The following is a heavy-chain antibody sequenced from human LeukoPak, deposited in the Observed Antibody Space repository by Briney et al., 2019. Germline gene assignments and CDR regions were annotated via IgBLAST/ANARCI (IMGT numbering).Heavy chain of an antibody. CDR3: ARAKITIFGVVIIPPYFDY. CDR2: ITHSGST. J-gene: IGHJ4*02. Sequence: SETLSLTCAVYGGSFSGYYWSWIRQPPGKGLEWIGEITHSGSTNYNPSLKSRVTISVDTSKNQFSLKLSSVTAADTAVYYCARAKITIFGVVIIPPYFDYWGQGTLVTVSS. D-gene: IGHD3-3*01. V-gene: IGHV4-34*01. CDR1: GGSFSGYY.